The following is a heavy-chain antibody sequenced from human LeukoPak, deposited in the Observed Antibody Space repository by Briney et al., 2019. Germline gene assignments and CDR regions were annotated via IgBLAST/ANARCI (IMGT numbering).Heavy chain of an antibody. CDR2: IYTSGST. Sequence: PSETLSLTCTVSGGSISSYYWSWIRQPAGKGLEWIGRIYTSGSTNYNPSLKSRVTMSVDTSKNQFSLKLSSVTAADTAVYYCARSYIAAAGPYYYYMDVWGKGTTVTISS. CDR1: GGSISSYY. J-gene: IGHJ6*03. CDR3: ARSYIAAAGPYYYYMDV. V-gene: IGHV4-4*07. D-gene: IGHD6-13*01.